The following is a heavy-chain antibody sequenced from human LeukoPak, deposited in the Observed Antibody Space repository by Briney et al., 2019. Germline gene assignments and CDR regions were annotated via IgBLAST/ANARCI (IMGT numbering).Heavy chain of an antibody. CDR3: ARDATHYDILTGVFDY. Sequence: ASVKVSCKASGYTFTGYYMHWVRQAPGQGLEWMGWINPNSGGTNYAQKFQGGVTMTRDTSISTAYMELSRLRSDDTAVYYCARDATHYDILTGVFDYWGQGTLVTVSS. J-gene: IGHJ4*02. D-gene: IGHD3-9*01. CDR2: INPNSGGT. V-gene: IGHV1-2*02. CDR1: GYTFTGYY.